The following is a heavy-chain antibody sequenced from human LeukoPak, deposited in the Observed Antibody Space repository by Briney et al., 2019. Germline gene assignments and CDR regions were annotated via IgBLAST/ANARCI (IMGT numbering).Heavy chain of an antibody. CDR3: ARDPRKDTAMVTYYYYYYMDV. CDR2: IIPIFGTA. V-gene: IGHV1-69*05. CDR1: GGTFSSYA. D-gene: IGHD5-18*01. Sequence: SVKVSCKASGGTFSSYAISWVRQAPGQGLEWMGGIIPIFGTANYAQTFQGRVTITTDESTSTAYMELSRLRSDDTAVYYCARDPRKDTAMVTYYYYYYMDVWGKGTTVTISS. J-gene: IGHJ6*03.